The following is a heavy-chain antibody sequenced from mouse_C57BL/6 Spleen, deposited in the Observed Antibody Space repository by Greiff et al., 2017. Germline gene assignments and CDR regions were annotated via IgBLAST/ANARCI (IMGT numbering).Heavy chain of an antibody. CDR1: GYTFTDYN. D-gene: IGHD3-2*02. CDR2: INPNDGGT. J-gene: IGHJ4*01. V-gene: IGHV1-18*01. CDR3: AKSSGYAMDY. Sequence: EVQLQQSGPELVKPGASVEIPCKASGYTFTDYNMDWVKQSHGKSLEWIGDINPNDGGTIYNQKFKGKARLTVDKSSSTAYRELRSLTAEDTAVYYCAKSSGYAMDYWGQGTSVTVSS.